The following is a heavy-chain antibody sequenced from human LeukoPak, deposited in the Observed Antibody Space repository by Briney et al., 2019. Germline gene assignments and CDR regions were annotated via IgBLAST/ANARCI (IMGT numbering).Heavy chain of an antibody. Sequence: GGSLRLSCAASGFTFSSYAMSWVRQAPGKGLEWVSAISGSGGGTYYADSVKGRFTISRDNSKNTLYLQMSSLRAEDTAVYYCAKEPSYCTNGVCYSRVFDRWGQGNLVTVSS. CDR2: ISGSGGGT. CDR3: AKEPSYCTNGVCYSRVFDR. D-gene: IGHD2-8*01. V-gene: IGHV3-23*01. CDR1: GFTFSSYA. J-gene: IGHJ5*02.